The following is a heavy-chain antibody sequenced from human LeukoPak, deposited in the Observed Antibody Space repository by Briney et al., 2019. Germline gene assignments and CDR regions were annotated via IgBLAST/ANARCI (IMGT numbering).Heavy chain of an antibody. CDR2: ISGSGGST. V-gene: IGHV3-23*01. J-gene: IGHJ2*01. CDR1: GFTFSSYA. D-gene: IGHD2-8*02. Sequence: GGSLRLSCAASGFTFSSYAMSCVRQAPGKGLEWVSAISGSGGSTYYADSVKGRFTISRDNSKNTLYLQMNSLRAEDTAVYYCAKLPDIVLVVYAWYFDLWGRGTLVTVSS. CDR3: AKLPDIVLVVYAWYFDL.